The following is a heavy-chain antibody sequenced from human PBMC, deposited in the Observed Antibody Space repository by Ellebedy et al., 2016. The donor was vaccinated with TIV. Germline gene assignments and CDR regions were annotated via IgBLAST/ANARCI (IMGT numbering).Heavy chain of an antibody. V-gene: IGHV3-49*03. Sequence: PGGSLRLSCTASGFIFGDYALSWFRQAPGKGPAWVSFIRGRRFGGTTEYAASVRGRFTISRDDSRSIAYLQMNSLKIEDTAVYYCTRVVSVGATLSDYWGQGTLVTVSS. D-gene: IGHD1-26*01. J-gene: IGHJ4*02. CDR3: TRVVSVGATLSDY. CDR1: GFIFGDYA. CDR2: IRGRRFGGTT.